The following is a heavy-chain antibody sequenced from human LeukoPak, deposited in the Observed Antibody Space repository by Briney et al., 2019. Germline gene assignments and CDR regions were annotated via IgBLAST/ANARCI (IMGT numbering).Heavy chain of an antibody. V-gene: IGHV3-23*01. CDR1: GFTFSSYA. Sequence: GGSLRLSCAASGFTFSSYAMSWVRQAPGKGLEWVSAISGSGGSTYYADSVKGRFTISRDNAKNSLYLQMSSLRAEDTAVYYCAKSRARANYYDSSGYWYYFDYWGQGTLVTVSS. CDR2: ISGSGGST. D-gene: IGHD3-22*01. J-gene: IGHJ4*02. CDR3: AKSRARANYYDSSGYWYYFDY.